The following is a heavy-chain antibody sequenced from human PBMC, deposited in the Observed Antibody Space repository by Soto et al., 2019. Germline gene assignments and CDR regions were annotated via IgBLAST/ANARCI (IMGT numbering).Heavy chain of an antibody. Sequence: PGGSLRLSCAASGFTFSSYWMHWVRQAPGKGLVWVSRINSDGSSTSYADSEKGRFTISRDNAKNTLYLQMNSLRAEDTAVYYCARVHKQWLGPDTNWFDPWGQGT. V-gene: IGHV3-74*01. J-gene: IGHJ5*02. D-gene: IGHD6-19*01. CDR1: GFTFSSYW. CDR3: ARVHKQWLGPDTNWFDP. CDR2: INSDGSST.